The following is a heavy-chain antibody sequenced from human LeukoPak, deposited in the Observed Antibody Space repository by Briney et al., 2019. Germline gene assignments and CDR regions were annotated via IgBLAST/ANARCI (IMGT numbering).Heavy chain of an antibody. CDR1: GFTFSSYW. V-gene: IGHV3-74*01. J-gene: IGHJ4*02. D-gene: IGHD5-18*01. CDR2: INSGGSST. Sequence: PGGSLSLSCEASGFTFSSYWMHWVRQAPGKGLVWVSRINSGGSSTSYADSVKGRFTISRDNAKNTLYLQMNSLRAEDTAVYYCARGSGYSYGYFDYWGQGTLVTVSS. CDR3: ARGSGYSYGYFDY.